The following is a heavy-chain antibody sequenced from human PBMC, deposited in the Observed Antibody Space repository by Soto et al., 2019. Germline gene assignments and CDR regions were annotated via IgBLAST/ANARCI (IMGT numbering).Heavy chain of an antibody. Sequence: SETLSLTCTVSGGSISSYYWSWIRQPPGKGLEWIGYIYYSGSTNYNPSLKSRVTISVDTSKNQFSLKLSSVTAADTAVYYCARHSYYYDSSANDAFDIWGQGTMVTVSS. V-gene: IGHV4-59*08. CDR3: ARHSYYYDSSANDAFDI. CDR2: IYYSGST. J-gene: IGHJ3*02. D-gene: IGHD3-22*01. CDR1: GGSISSYY.